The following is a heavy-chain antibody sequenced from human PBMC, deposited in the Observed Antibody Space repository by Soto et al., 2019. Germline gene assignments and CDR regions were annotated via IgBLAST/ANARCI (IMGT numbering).Heavy chain of an antibody. V-gene: IGHV3-66*01. Sequence: EVQLVESGGGLVQPGGSLRLSCAASEFTVSSYYMNWVRQAPGKGLEWVSVIYSGGSTYYAESAKGRFTISRDISRNMVYLQINSLRAEDTAVYYCAREQWYYMDVWGKGTTVTVSS. CDR2: IYSGGST. CDR1: EFTVSSYY. J-gene: IGHJ6*03. D-gene: IGHD6-19*01. CDR3: AREQWYYMDV.